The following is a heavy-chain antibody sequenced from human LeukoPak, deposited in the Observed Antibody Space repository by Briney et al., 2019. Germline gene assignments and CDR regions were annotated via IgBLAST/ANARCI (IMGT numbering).Heavy chain of an antibody. V-gene: IGHV3-7*01. J-gene: IGHJ5*02. D-gene: IGHD2-8*02. CDR3: VKDAGTA. Sequence: PGGSLRLSCAASGFTFSNNWMSWVRQAPGKGLECVANIKKDGSEKYYINSVKGRFTISRDNAKNSLFLQMNSLRAEDTALYYCVKDAGTAWGQGPLVTVSS. CDR2: IKKDGSEK. CDR1: GFTFSNNW.